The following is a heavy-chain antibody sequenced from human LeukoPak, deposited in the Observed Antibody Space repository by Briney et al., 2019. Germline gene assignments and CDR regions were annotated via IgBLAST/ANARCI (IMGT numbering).Heavy chain of an antibody. D-gene: IGHD3-16*01. J-gene: IGHJ4*02. V-gene: IGHV1-2*02. CDR3: ARVLVPAGGGVVDY. CDR2: INSNSGGT. CDR1: GYTVTDYY. Sequence: ASVKVSCKASGYTVTDYYMHWVRQAPGQGLEWMGWINSNSGGTNYALKFQGRVTMTRDTSISTAYMDLSSLRSDDTAVYYCARVLVPAGGGVVDYWGQGTLVTVSS.